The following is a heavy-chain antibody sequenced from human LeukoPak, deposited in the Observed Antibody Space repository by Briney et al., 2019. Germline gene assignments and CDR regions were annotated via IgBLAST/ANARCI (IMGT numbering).Heavy chain of an antibody. CDR2: INPNSGGT. Sequence: ASVKVSCKASGYTFTGYYMHWVRQAPGQGLEWMGWINPNSGGTNYAQKFQGRVTMTRDTSISTAYMELSRLRSDDTAVYYCARVPSGFYCSSTSCDESYWGQGTLVTVSS. J-gene: IGHJ4*02. CDR1: GYTFTGYY. CDR3: ARVPSGFYCSSTSCDESY. V-gene: IGHV1-2*02. D-gene: IGHD2-2*01.